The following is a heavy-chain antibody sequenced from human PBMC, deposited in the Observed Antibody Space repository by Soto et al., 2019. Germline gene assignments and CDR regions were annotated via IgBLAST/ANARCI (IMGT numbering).Heavy chain of an antibody. CDR3: ARDSTHYYGSGSSPDDAFDI. CDR2: ISYSGST. D-gene: IGHD3-10*01. Sequence: SETLSLTCTVSGGSINSGVYYWSWIRQHPGKGLEWSGYISYSGSTYYNPSLKSRVTISVDTSKNQFSLRLSSVTAADTAVYYCARDSTHYYGSGSSPDDAFDIWGQGTMVTVS. V-gene: IGHV4-31*03. J-gene: IGHJ3*02. CDR1: GGSINSGVYY.